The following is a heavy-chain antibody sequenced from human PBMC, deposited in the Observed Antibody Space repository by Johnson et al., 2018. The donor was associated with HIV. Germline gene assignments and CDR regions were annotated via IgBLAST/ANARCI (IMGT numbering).Heavy chain of an antibody. CDR1: GFTFSSYA. CDR2: ISYDGSNK. J-gene: IGHJ3*02. D-gene: IGHD1-26*01. Sequence: HVQLVESGGGVVQPGRSLRLSCAASGFTFSSYAMHWVRQAPGKGLEWVAVISYDGSNKFYADSVKGRFTISRDNSKNTLFLQMNSLRAEDTAVYYCASEGALWSDAFDIWGQGTMVTVSS. CDR3: ASEGALWSDAFDI. V-gene: IGHV3-30-3*01.